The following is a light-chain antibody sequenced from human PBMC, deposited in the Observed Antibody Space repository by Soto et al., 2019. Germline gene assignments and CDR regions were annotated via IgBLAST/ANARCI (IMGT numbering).Light chain of an antibody. Sequence: DIQMTQSPSSLSASVGDRVTITCQASQDIRKYLNWYQQKPGRAPKLVIYGASNLETGVPSRFSGSGYGTDFTFTISSLQPEDIATYYCQHYDNLPPFTFGPGTKVAIK. J-gene: IGKJ3*01. CDR3: QHYDNLPPFT. CDR1: QDIRKY. V-gene: IGKV1-33*01. CDR2: GAS.